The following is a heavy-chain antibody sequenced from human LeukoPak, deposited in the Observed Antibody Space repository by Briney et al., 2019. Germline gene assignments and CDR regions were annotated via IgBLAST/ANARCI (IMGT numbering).Heavy chain of an antibody. CDR2: ITSKADSYAT. CDR1: GFTFSDSP. V-gene: IGHV3-73*01. CDR3: TRLPTLKTFDY. J-gene: IGHJ4*02. D-gene: IGHD4-17*01. Sequence: GGSLRLSCAASGFTFSDSPMHWVRQASGKGLKWVGRITSKADSYATAYAESVKGRFTISRDDSKNTAYLQMNSLQTEDTAVYYCTRLPTLKTFDYWGQGILVTVSS.